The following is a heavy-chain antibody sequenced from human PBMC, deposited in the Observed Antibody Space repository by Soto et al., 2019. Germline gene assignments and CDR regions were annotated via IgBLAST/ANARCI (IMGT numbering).Heavy chain of an antibody. D-gene: IGHD3-22*01. V-gene: IGHV3-30*18. Sequence: HPGGSLRLSCAAFGFTFSSYGMHWVRQAPGKGLEWVAVISYDGSNKYYADSVKGRFTISRDNSKNTLYLQMNSLRAEDTAVYYCAKDLVDSRVLPEYYYYYYSMDVWGQGTTVTVSS. CDR3: AKDLVDSRVLPEYYYYYYSMDV. J-gene: IGHJ6*02. CDR2: ISYDGSNK. CDR1: GFTFSSYG.